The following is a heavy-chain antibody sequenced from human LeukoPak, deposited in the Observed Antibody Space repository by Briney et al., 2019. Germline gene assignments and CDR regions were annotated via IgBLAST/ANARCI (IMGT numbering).Heavy chain of an antibody. CDR2: IYYSGST. CDR3: ARLTHYDILTGYLDY. D-gene: IGHD3-9*01. V-gene: IGHV4-59*08. J-gene: IGHJ4*02. CDR1: GGSISSYY. Sequence: SETLSLTCTVSGGSISSYYWSWIRQPPGKGLEWIGYIYYSGSTNYNPSLKSRVTISVDTSKNQFSLKLSSVTAADTAVYYCARLTHYDILTGYLDYWGQGTLVTVSS.